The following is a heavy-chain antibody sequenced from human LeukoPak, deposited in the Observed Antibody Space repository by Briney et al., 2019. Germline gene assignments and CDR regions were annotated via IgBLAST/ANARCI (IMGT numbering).Heavy chain of an antibody. CDR3: AKGMGSSSLDPSDY. V-gene: IGHV3-30-3*01. CDR2: ISYDGSNK. J-gene: IGHJ4*02. CDR1: GFTFSSYA. Sequence: GGSLRLSCAASGFTFSSYAMHWVRQAPGKGLEWVAVISYDGSNKYYADSVKGRFTISRDNSKNTLYLQMNSLRAEDTAVYYCAKGMGSSSLDPSDYWGQGTLVTVSS. D-gene: IGHD6-6*01.